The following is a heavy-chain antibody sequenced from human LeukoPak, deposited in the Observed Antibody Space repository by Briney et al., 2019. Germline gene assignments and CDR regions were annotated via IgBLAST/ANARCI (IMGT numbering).Heavy chain of an antibody. CDR3: ARSVRPYFDWLH. Sequence: GGSLRLSCAASGFTFSDYYMSWVRQAPGKGLEWVSLIYSGGSTYYVDSVKEKFTISRDSSKNTLYLKMNSLGAEDTAVYYCARSVRPYFDWLHWGQGTLVTVSS. J-gene: IGHJ4*02. D-gene: IGHD3-9*01. CDR1: GFTFSDYY. V-gene: IGHV3-66*01. CDR2: IYSGGST.